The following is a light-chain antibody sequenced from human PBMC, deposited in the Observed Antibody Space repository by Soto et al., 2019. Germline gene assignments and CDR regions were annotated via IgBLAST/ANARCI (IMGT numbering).Light chain of an antibody. CDR2: DAS. Sequence: DIQMTQSPSTLSASVGDRVTITCRASQSISSRLAWYQQKPGKAPKLLIYDASSLESGVPSRFSGSGSGTEFTLTISSLQPDDFATYYCQQYNSYSPFFGPGTKVDIK. J-gene: IGKJ3*01. CDR3: QQYNSYSPF. V-gene: IGKV1-5*01. CDR1: QSISSR.